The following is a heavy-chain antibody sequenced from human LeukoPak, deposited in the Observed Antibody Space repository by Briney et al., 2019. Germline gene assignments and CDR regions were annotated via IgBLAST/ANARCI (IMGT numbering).Heavy chain of an antibody. V-gene: IGHV3-23*01. D-gene: IGHD5-12*01. CDR3: AKDGGYYDFDS. J-gene: IGHJ4*02. CDR2: ISGSDGST. CDR1: GFTFSSYG. Sequence: PGGSLRLSCAASGFTFSSYGMSWVRQAPGKGLEWVSVISGSDGSTYYADSVKGRFTISRDNSKNMLYLQMYSLRVEDTAVYYCAKDGGYYDFDSWGQGTLVTVSS.